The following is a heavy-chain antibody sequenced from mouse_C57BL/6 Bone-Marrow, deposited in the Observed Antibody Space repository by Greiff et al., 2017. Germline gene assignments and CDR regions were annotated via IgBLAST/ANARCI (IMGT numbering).Heavy chain of an antibody. CDR1: GFNIKDYY. Sequence: EVQLQQSGAELVKPGASVKLSCTASGFNIKDYYMHWVKQRTEQGLEWIGRIDPEDGEIKYAPKFQGKATITADTSSNTAYLQLSSLTSEDTAVYYCARYDYDAEGAWFAYWGQGTLVTVSA. V-gene: IGHV14-2*01. CDR2: IDPEDGEI. CDR3: ARYDYDAEGAWFAY. J-gene: IGHJ3*01. D-gene: IGHD2-4*01.